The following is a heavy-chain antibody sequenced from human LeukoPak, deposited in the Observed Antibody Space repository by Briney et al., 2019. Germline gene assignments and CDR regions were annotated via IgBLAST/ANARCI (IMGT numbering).Heavy chain of an antibody. D-gene: IGHD6-13*01. CDR1: GYSVSSGYY. CDR3: ASSSWSGSYFDY. V-gene: IGHV4-38-2*01. Sequence: SEALSLTCAVSGYSVSSGYYWGWIRQPPGNGLEWIGSIFYSERAYHNPSLRSRVTISLDTSKNQFSLNLRSATAADTAVYYCASSSWSGSYFDYWGQGTLVTVSS. J-gene: IGHJ4*02. CDR2: IFYSERA.